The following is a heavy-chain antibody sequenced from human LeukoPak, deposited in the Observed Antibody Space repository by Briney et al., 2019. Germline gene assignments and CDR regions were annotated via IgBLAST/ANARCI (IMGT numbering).Heavy chain of an antibody. D-gene: IGHD2-2*01. CDR1: GGSISSYY. CDR3: ARDGVPAAIGNAFDI. CDR2: IYYSGST. J-gene: IGHJ3*02. Sequence: SETLSLTCTVSGGSISSYYWSWIRQPPGKGLEWIGYIYYSGSTNYNPSPKSRVTISVDTSKNQFSLKLSSVTAADTAVYYCARDGVPAAIGNAFDIWGQGTMVTVSS. V-gene: IGHV4-59*01.